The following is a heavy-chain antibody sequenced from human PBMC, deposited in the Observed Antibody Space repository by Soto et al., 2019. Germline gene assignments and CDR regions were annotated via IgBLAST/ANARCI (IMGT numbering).Heavy chain of an antibody. CDR1: AFTFRDFA. V-gene: IGHV3-23*01. Sequence: PGGSLRLSCEASAFTFRDFAMNWVRQAPGKGLEWVSTIGVNADATHYADAVRGRFTISRDNSRNTLYLQMNSLRVEDTAVYYCVIDDSPTYNPTLDYWGQGSLVTVS. CDR2: IGVNADAT. J-gene: IGHJ4*02. CDR3: VIDDSPTYNPTLDY. D-gene: IGHD3-22*01.